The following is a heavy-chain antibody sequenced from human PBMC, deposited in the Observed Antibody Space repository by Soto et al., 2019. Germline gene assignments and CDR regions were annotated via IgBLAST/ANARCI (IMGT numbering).Heavy chain of an antibody. CDR2: INAGNGNT. CDR3: AGGGQWELLGGGYYYYYGMDV. D-gene: IGHD1-26*01. J-gene: IGHJ6*02. CDR1: GYTFTSYA. V-gene: IGHV1-3*01. Sequence: ASVKVSCKASGYTFTSYAMHWVRQAPGQRLEWMGWINAGNGNTKYSQKFQGRVTITRDTSASTAYMELSSLRSEDTAVYYCAGGGQWELLGGGYYYYYGMDVWGQGTTVTVS.